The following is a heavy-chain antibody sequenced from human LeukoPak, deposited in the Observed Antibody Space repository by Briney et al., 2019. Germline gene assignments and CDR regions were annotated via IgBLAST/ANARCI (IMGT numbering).Heavy chain of an antibody. V-gene: IGHV1-2*02. J-gene: IGHJ3*02. Sequence: ASVKVSCKASGYTFTGYYMHWVRQAPGQGLEWMGWINPNSGGTNYAQKFQGRVTTTRDTSISTAYMELSRLRSDDTAVYYCARSPYDDFWSGYYDKRPVGAFDIWGQGTMVTVSS. CDR1: GYTFTGYY. CDR3: ARSPYDDFWSGYYDKRPVGAFDI. D-gene: IGHD3-3*01. CDR2: INPNSGGT.